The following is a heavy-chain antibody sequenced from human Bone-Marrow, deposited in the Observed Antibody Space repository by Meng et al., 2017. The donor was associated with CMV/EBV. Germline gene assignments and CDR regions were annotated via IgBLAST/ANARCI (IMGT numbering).Heavy chain of an antibody. D-gene: IGHD6-6*01. CDR1: GFTFSSYW. Sequence: GESLKISCAASGFTFSSYWMSWVRQAPGKGLEWVANIKQDGSEKYYVDSVKGRFTISRDNAKNSLYLQMNSLRAEDTAVYYCARVIAARPRYFDLWVRGTLVTVSS. CDR2: IKQDGSEK. CDR3: ARVIAARPRYFDL. V-gene: IGHV3-7*01. J-gene: IGHJ2*01.